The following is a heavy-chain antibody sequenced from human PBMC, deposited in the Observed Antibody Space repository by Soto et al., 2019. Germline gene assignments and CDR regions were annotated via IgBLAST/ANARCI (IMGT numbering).Heavy chain of an antibody. D-gene: IGHD6-19*01. J-gene: IGHJ4*02. CDR1: GDSVSSPYY. V-gene: IGHV4-4*02. CDR3: ARSAGWYAVHS. Sequence: QVQLQESGPGLVKPSGTLSLTCAVSGDSVSSPYYWCWVRQPPGKGLEWIGEVFHTGTTSYNPSLRSRVTISMDKSINPFSLDLSSVTAADTAVYYCARSAGWYAVHSWGPGTLVIVSS. CDR2: VFHTGTT.